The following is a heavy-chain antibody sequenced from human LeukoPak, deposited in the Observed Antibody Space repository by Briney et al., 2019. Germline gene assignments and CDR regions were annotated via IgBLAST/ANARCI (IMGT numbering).Heavy chain of an antibody. CDR1: GFTFSSYA. J-gene: IGHJ4*02. Sequence: QPGRSLRLSCAASGFTFSSYAMHWVRQAPGKGLEWVAVISYDGSNKYYADSVKGRFTISRDNSKNTLYLQMNSLRAEDTAVYYCASEVAGTFDYWGQGTLVTVSS. CDR2: ISYDGSNK. D-gene: IGHD6-19*01. CDR3: ASEVAGTFDY. V-gene: IGHV3-30*04.